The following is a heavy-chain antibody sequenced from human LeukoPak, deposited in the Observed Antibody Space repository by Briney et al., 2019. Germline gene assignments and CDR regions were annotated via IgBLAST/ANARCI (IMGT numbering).Heavy chain of an antibody. J-gene: IGHJ4*02. CDR2: IYSGGRT. D-gene: IGHD3-22*01. Sequence: GGSLRLSCAASGFTVSNNYMSWVRQAPGKGLEWVSVIYSGGRTYYADSVKGRFTISSDNSKNTLYLQLKSLRGEDSAGIYFAEEFKCGFYLALGGQGTLVT. CDR1: GFTVSNNY. V-gene: IGHV3-66*01. CDR3: AEEFKCGFYLAL.